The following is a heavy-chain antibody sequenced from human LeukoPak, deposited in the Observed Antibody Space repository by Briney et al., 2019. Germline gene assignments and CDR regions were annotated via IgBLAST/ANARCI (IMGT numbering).Heavy chain of an antibody. Sequence: GESLKISCKGSGYSFTSYWIGWVRQMPGKGLEWMGIIYPGDSDTRYSPSFQGQVTISADKSINTAYLQWSSLKASDTAMYYCARHGGLHLITPTYYFDYWGQGTLVTVSS. V-gene: IGHV5-51*01. CDR1: GYSFTSYW. CDR3: ARHGGLHLITPTYYFDY. J-gene: IGHJ4*02. D-gene: IGHD3-16*01. CDR2: IYPGDSDT.